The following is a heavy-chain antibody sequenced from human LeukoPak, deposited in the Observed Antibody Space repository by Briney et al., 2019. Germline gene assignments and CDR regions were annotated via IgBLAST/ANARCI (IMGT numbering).Heavy chain of an antibody. V-gene: IGHV3-23*01. Sequence: GGSLRLSCAASGFTFNSFAMSWVRQAPGKGLEWVSGIDESGAGTFYADSVKGRFTISRDNSKNTLFLQMNSLRVEDTAVYYCANTHDYGDYWGQGTPVTVSS. J-gene: IGHJ4*02. CDR1: GFTFNSFA. CDR2: IDESGAGT. CDR3: ANTHDYGDY.